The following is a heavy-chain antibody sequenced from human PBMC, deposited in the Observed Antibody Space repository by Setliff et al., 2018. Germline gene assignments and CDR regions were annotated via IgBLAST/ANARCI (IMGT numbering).Heavy chain of an antibody. V-gene: IGHV3-23*01. CDR3: AKRGPYCSGGTCHYYFDY. Sequence: GGSLRLSCAASGFTFSDYYMSWVRQAPGKGLEWVSMISGSAQTTYYADPVKGRFTISRDNSKNTVYLDVNSLRAEDTAVYYCAKRGPYCSGGTCHYYFDYWGQGTLVTVSS. CDR1: GFTFSDYY. J-gene: IGHJ4*02. CDR2: ISGSAQTT. D-gene: IGHD2-15*01.